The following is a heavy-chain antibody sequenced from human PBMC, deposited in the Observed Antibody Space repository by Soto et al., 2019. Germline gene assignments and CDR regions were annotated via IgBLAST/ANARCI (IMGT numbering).Heavy chain of an antibody. CDR2: MYWHNDK. J-gene: IGHJ4*02. Sequence: PTLTLTLHSPFSGLSLRTTGMGVCWIGPPPGKALEWLSLMYWHNDKRYSPSLKNRLTVTKDDSKNQVVLTMTDMDPVDTSTYYRVHIRRDSGHNVDYWGPGILVTVSS. D-gene: IGHD3-10*01. V-gene: IGHV2-5*01. CDR3: VHIRRDSGHNVDY. CDR1: GLSLRTTGMG.